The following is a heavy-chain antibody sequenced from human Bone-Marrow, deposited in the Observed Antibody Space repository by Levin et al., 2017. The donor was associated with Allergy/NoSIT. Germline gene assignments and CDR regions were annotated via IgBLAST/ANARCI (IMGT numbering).Heavy chain of an antibody. CDR3: ARGFFDTTGYYNAGFDY. Sequence: SQTLSLTCTVSDGSVSSSSYFCSWIRQPPGKGLQWMAYTYYSGSTNYNPSLKSRVTISTDTSKNQFSLKLTSVTAADTAIYYCARGFFDTTGYYNAGFDYWGQGILVTVSS. J-gene: IGHJ4*02. V-gene: IGHV4-61*01. CDR1: DGSVSSSSYF. CDR2: TYYSGST. D-gene: IGHD3-9*01.